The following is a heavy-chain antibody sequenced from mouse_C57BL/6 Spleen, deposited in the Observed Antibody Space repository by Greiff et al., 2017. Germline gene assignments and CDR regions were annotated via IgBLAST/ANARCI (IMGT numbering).Heavy chain of an antibody. D-gene: IGHD1-1*01. V-gene: IGHV10-1*01. J-gene: IGHJ2*01. CDR2: IRSKSNNYAT. Sequence: EVKLMESGGGLVQPKGSLKLSCAASGFSFNTYAMNWVRQAPGKGLEWVARIRSKSNNYATYYDDSVKNRFTISRDDSESLLYLQMSNLKTEDTAMYCCVRQSYYGSGNYFDYWGQGTTLTVSS. CDR3: VRQSYYGSGNYFDY. CDR1: GFSFNTYA.